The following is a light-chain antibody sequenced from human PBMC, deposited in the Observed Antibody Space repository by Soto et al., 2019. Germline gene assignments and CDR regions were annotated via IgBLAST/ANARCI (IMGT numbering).Light chain of an antibody. V-gene: IGLV2-8*01. J-gene: IGLJ3*02. CDR3: TSYVGSNIWV. CDR2: EVS. CDR1: SSDVGAYKY. Sequence: TQPPSASGSPGQSVTISCTGTSSDVGAYKYVSWYQQYPGKAPKLMIYEVSKRPSGVPDRFSGSKSGNTASLTVSGLQAEDEADYYCTSYVGSNIWVFGGGTKVTVL.